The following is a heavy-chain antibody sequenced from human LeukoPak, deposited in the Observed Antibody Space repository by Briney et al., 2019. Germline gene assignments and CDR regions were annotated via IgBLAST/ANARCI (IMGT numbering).Heavy chain of an antibody. J-gene: IGHJ4*02. V-gene: IGHV4-59*12. Sequence: SETLSLTCTVSGGSISSYYWSWIRQPPGKGLEWIGYIYYSGSTNYNPSLKSRVTISVDKSKNQLSLKLNSVTAADSAVYYCAEHSGRYFDSWGQGTLVTVSS. CDR1: GGSISSYY. D-gene: IGHD6-19*01. CDR3: AEHSGRYFDS. CDR2: IYYSGST.